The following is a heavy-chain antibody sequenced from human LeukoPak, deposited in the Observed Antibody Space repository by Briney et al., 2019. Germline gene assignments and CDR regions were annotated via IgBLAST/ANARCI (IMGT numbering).Heavy chain of an antibody. CDR3: AVDYGDFLFDY. Sequence: GASVKVSCKASGYTFTTYDINWVRQATGQGLEWMGWMNPNSGNTGYAQRFQGRVTMTRNTSISTAYMELSSLRSEDTAVYYCAVDYGDFLFDYWGQGTLVTVSS. J-gene: IGHJ4*02. CDR2: MNPNSGNT. D-gene: IGHD4-17*01. CDR1: GYTFTTYD. V-gene: IGHV1-8*01.